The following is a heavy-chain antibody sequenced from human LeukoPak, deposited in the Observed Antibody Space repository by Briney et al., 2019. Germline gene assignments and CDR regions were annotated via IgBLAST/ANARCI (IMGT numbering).Heavy chain of an antibody. CDR2: IRYDGSNK. Sequence: TGGSLRLSCAASGFTFSSYGMHWVRQAPGKGLEWVAFIRYDGSNKYYANSVKGRFTISRDNSKNTLYLQMNSLRAEDTAVYYCAKDTCSTSCYFGFDPWGQGTLVTVSS. J-gene: IGHJ5*02. V-gene: IGHV3-30*02. D-gene: IGHD2-2*01. CDR3: AKDTCSTSCYFGFDP. CDR1: GFTFSSYG.